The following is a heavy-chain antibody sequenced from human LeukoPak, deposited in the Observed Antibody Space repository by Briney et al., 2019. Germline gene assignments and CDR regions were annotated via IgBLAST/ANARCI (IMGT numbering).Heavy chain of an antibody. V-gene: IGHV1-2*02. D-gene: IGHD6-13*01. Sequence: ASVKVSCKAPGYTLTEYYLHWLRQAPGQGLEWMGWITLSTGDIFYAQNFQGRVTMTRDTPISTAYMQLGSLKSDDTAVYYCARDIAPSGSWWFDSWGQGTLVTVSS. CDR3: ARDIAPSGSWWFDS. CDR1: GYTLTEYY. J-gene: IGHJ5*01. CDR2: ITLSTGDI.